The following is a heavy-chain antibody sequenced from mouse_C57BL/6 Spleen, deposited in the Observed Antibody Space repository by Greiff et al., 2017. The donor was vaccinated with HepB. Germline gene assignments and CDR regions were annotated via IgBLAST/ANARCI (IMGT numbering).Heavy chain of an antibody. Sequence: EVQLQQSGPELVKPGASVKISCKASGYTFTDYYMNWVKQSHGKSLEWIGDINPNNGGTSYNQKFKGKATLTVDKSSSTAYMELRSLTSEDSAVYYCARERVVTTLSRWYFDVWGTGTTVTVSS. CDR3: ARERVVTTLSRWYFDV. CDR1: GYTFTDYY. V-gene: IGHV1-26*01. CDR2: INPNNGGT. J-gene: IGHJ1*03. D-gene: IGHD2-3*01.